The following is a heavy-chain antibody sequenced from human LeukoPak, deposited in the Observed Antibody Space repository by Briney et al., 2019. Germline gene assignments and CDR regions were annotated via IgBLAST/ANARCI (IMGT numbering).Heavy chain of an antibody. V-gene: IGHV4-34*01. D-gene: IGHD6-6*01. CDR1: GGSFSGYY. J-gene: IGHJ6*02. CDR3: AGIAARYHYYGMDV. CDR2: INHSGST. Sequence: SETLSLTCAVYGGSFSGYYWSLIRQPPGKGLEWIGEINHSGSTNYNPSLKSRVTISVDTSKNQFSLKLSSVTAADTAVYYCAGIAARYHYYGMDVWGQGTTVTVSS.